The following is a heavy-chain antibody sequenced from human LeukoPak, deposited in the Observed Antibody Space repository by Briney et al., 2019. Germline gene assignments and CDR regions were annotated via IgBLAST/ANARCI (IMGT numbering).Heavy chain of an antibody. Sequence: PSETPSLTCTVSGGSIRSSSYYWGWIRQPPGKGLEWIGNIYYSGSTYYNPSLKSRVTISVDTSKNQFSLRLTSVTAADTAVYYCARVSGQFYFYYYMDVWGKGTTVTISS. D-gene: IGHD6-19*01. CDR1: GGSIRSSSYY. V-gene: IGHV4-39*01. CDR3: ARVSGQFYFYYYMDV. CDR2: IYYSGST. J-gene: IGHJ6*03.